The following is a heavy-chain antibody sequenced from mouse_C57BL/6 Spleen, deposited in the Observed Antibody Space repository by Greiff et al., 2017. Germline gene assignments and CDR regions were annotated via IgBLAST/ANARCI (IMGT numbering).Heavy chain of an antibody. CDR2: IDPSDSDT. D-gene: IGHD2-1*01. V-gene: IGHV1-52*01. CDR3: ARAGPYGNCVGFAY. Sequence: QVQLQQPGAELVRPGSSVKLSCKASGYTFTSYWMHWVKQRPMQGLEWIGNIDPSDSDTNYNQKFKDKATLAVDKSSSTAYMQLSSLTSEDSAVYYCARAGPYGNCVGFAYWGQGTLVTVSA. CDR1: GYTFTSYW. J-gene: IGHJ3*01.